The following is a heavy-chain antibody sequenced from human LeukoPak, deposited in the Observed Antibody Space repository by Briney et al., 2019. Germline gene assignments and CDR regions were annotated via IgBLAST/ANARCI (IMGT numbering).Heavy chain of an antibody. CDR2: ISSSGSPI. CDR1: GFTFSSYE. J-gene: IGHJ3*02. CDR3: AGEFFEDAFDI. V-gene: IGHV3-48*03. D-gene: IGHD3-9*01. Sequence: GGSLRLSCAASGFTFSSYEMNWVRQAPGKGLEWVSYISSSGSPIYYADSVKGRFTISRDNAKNSLYLQMNSLRAEDTAVYYCAGEFFEDAFDIWGQGTMVTVSS.